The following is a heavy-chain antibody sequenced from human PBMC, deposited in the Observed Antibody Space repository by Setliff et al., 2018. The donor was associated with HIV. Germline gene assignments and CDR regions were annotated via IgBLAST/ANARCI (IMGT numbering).Heavy chain of an antibody. J-gene: IGHJ4*02. CDR2: IYYSGST. Sequence: SETLSLTCIVSGGSISPTNYCWGWIRQTPGQGLEWIGYIYYSGSTNYNPSLKSRVTISVDTSKSQFSLKLRSVTSADTAVYYCASTGYSSGWSFDYWGQGTLVTVSS. D-gene: IGHD6-19*01. V-gene: IGHV4-61*05. CDR3: ASTGYSSGWSFDY. CDR1: GGSISPTNYC.